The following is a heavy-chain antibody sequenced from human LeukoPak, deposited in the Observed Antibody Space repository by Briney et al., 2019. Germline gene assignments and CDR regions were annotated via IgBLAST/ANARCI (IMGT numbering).Heavy chain of an antibody. CDR2: INHSGST. J-gene: IGHJ4*02. D-gene: IGHD6-13*01. Sequence: PSETLSLTCAVYGGSFNGYYWSWIRQPPGKGLEWIGEINHSGSTNYNPSLKSRVTISVDTSKNQFSLKLSSVTAADTAVYYCARAWQQLNYFDYWGQGTLVTVSS. V-gene: IGHV4-34*01. CDR3: ARAWQQLNYFDY. CDR1: GGSFNGYY.